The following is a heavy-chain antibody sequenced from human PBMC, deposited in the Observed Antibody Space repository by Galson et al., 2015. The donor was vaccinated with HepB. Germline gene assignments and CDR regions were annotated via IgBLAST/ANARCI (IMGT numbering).Heavy chain of an antibody. CDR3: ARDGPMTVWFGELSFDY. J-gene: IGHJ4*02. Sequence: SVKVSCKASGGTFSSYTISWVRQAPGQGLEWMGRIIPILGIANYAQKFQGRVTITADKSTSTAYMELSSLRSEDTAVYYCARDGPMTVWFGELSFDYWGQGTLVTVSS. V-gene: IGHV1-69*04. D-gene: IGHD3-10*01. CDR2: IIPILGIA. CDR1: GGTFSSYT.